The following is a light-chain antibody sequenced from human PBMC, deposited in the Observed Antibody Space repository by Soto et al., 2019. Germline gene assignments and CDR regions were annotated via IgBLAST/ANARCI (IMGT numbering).Light chain of an antibody. J-gene: IGKJ1*01. CDR1: QNVNNW. CDR3: QQSYSTPRT. CDR2: AAS. V-gene: IGKV1-39*01. Sequence: DIQMTQSPSTLSASVGDRVTITCRANQNVNNWLACYQQKPGKAPKLLIYAASSLQSGVPSRFSGSGSGTDFTLTISSLQPEDFATYYCQQSYSTPRTFGHGTKVDIK.